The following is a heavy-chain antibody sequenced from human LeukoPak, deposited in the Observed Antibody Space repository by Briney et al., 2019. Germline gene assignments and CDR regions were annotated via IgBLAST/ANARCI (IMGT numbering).Heavy chain of an antibody. J-gene: IGHJ4*02. CDR2: VGASGGST. CDR3: SRGPYRGPSDY. Sequence: GGSLRLSCAVSGFTFSTYVMRWVRQAPGKGLEWVSSVGASGGSTYYADSVKGRFTISRDNSKNTLYLQMDSLRVDDTAVYFCSRGPYRGPSDYWGQGTLVTVSS. V-gene: IGHV3-23*01. CDR1: GFTFSTYV. D-gene: IGHD1-26*01.